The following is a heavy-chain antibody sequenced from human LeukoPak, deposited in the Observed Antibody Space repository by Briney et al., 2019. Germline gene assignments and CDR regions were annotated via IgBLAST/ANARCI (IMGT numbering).Heavy chain of an antibody. CDR3: ARGRGPRLRNAFDI. CDR2: INPNSGNT. D-gene: IGHD6-25*01. Sequence: ASVKVSCKASGYTFTGFYIHWVRQAPGQGLEWMGWINPNSGNTGYAQKFQGRVTMTRNTSISTAYMELSGLRSEDTAVYYCARGRGPRLRNAFDIWGQGTMVTVSS. J-gene: IGHJ3*02. V-gene: IGHV1-8*02. CDR1: GYTFTGFY.